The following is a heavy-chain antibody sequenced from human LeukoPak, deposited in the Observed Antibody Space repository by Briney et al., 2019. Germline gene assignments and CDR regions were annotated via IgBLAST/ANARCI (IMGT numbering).Heavy chain of an antibody. CDR1: GGSMTGYY. CDR2: ICSGGNT. Sequence: PSETLSLTCTVSGGSMTGYYWSWIRQPPGKGLEWIGSICSGGNTCYNPSLKSRVTISADSTKNHFFLQLTSATDADTAVYFCARDGPWKSDCWGRGTLVTVSS. D-gene: IGHD5-24*01. V-gene: IGHV4-59*05. J-gene: IGHJ4*02. CDR3: ARDGPWKSDC.